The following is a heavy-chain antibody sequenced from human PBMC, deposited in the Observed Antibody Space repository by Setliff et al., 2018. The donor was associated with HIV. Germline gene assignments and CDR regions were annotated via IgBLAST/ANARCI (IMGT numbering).Heavy chain of an antibody. J-gene: IGHJ4*02. D-gene: IGHD3-22*01. V-gene: IGHV4-59*01. CDR2: IYYNGGT. Sequence: PSETLSLTCTVSGGSITGYYWSWIRQPPGKGMEWIGYIYYNGGTKYNPSLKSRVTMLVDTSGNHFPLKLTSVTAADTAMYYCTRGIGGIGYYSDYWGQGTLVTVSS. CDR1: GGSITGYY. CDR3: TRGIGGIGYYSDY.